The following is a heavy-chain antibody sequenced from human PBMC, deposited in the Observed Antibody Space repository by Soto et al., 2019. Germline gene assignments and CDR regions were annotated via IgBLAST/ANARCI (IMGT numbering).Heavy chain of an antibody. J-gene: IGHJ6*01. Sequence: PWWCXRLSCSASVFSFSNYCIHGVRQTPGKGLECVALILYDGSNKYYAESVKGRFTISRDNSKKKLYLQVSSLRAEDTAVYSCATSRDDYNFSLQYGMEVCGQRPTV. V-gene: IGHV3-30*03. D-gene: IGHD4-4*01. CDR3: ATSRDDYNFSLQYGMEV. CDR1: VFSFSNYC. CDR2: ILYDGSNK.